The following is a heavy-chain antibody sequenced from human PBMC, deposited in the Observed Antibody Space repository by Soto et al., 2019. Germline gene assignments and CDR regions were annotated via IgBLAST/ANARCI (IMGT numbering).Heavy chain of an antibody. J-gene: IGHJ3*02. CDR2: IIPVFGAA. Sequence: QVHLVQSGAEVKKPGSSVRVSCEASGATLNSFINYGITWVRQAPGQGLEYMGGIIPVFGAATHAQKFQGRVTISADESTRTVNMELSSLRSKDTAVYYCARGAATKILVLKYDALEIWGQGTMVTVSS. V-gene: IGHV1-69*12. CDR1: GATLNSFINYG. CDR3: ARGAATKILVLKYDALEI. D-gene: IGHD5-12*01.